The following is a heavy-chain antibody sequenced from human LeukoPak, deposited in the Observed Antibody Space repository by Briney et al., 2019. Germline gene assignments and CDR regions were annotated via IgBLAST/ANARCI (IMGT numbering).Heavy chain of an antibody. CDR2: ISTYNDNT. CDR1: GYTFTSYG. J-gene: IGHJ6*02. Sequence: ASVKVSCKASGYTFTSYGISWVRQAPGQGLEWMGWISTYNDNTNYAQKLQGRVTMTTDTSTSTAYMELRSLRSDDTAVYYCARATYSSSWFSDYYYGTDVWGQGTTVTASS. CDR3: ARATYSSSWFSDYYYGTDV. V-gene: IGHV1-18*01. D-gene: IGHD6-13*01.